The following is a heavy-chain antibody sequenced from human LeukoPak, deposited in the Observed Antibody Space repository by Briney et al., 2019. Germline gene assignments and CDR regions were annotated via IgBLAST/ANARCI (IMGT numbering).Heavy chain of an antibody. V-gene: IGHV1-2*02. CDR2: INPNSGDT. CDR1: GYTFTGFY. D-gene: IGHD6-13*01. Sequence: GASVTVSCKASGYTFTGFYMHWVRQAPGQGLEWMGWINPNSGDTNYAQKFQGRVTMTRDTSISTAYMELTRLRSDDTAVYYCARSYVAAALLDLWGRGTLVTVSS. CDR3: ARSYVAAALLDL. J-gene: IGHJ2*01.